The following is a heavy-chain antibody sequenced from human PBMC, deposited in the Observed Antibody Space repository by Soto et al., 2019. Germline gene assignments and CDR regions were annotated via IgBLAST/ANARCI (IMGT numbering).Heavy chain of an antibody. V-gene: IGHV3-53*01. CDR3: ARGITGTTFDY. J-gene: IGHJ4*02. CDR2: IYSSGST. D-gene: IGHD1-20*01. CDR1: GFIVSHNY. Sequence: EVQLVESGGGLIQPGGSLRLSCTASGFIVSHNYMSWVRQAPGTGLEWVSVIYSSGSTYYADSVKGRFTISRDDSKYTLDLQMNSLRGEDTAVYYCARGITGTTFDYWGQGTLVIVSS.